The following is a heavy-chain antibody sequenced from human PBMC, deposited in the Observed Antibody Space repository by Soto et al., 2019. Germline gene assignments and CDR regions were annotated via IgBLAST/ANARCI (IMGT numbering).Heavy chain of an antibody. CDR1: GGSFSGYY. J-gene: IGHJ3*02. CDR2: INHSGST. Sequence: SETLSLTCGVYGGSFSGYYWSWIRQPPGKGLEWIGEINHSGSTNYNPSLKSRVTISVDTSKNQFSLKLSSVTAADTAVYYCARSYYGGDCYPTYDAFDIWGQGTMVTVSS. V-gene: IGHV4-34*01. D-gene: IGHD2-21*02. CDR3: ARSYYGGDCYPTYDAFDI.